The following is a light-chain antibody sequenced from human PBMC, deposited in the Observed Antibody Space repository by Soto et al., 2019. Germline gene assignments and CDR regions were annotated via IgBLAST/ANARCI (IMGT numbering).Light chain of an antibody. CDR3: QQYDGYPRT. CDR2: GAI. J-gene: IGKJ1*01. Sequence: DIQMTQSPSSLSASVGDRVTITCRASQGIARYLAWIKQKTGRAPKSLIYGAINLQSGAPSRFSGSGSGREFTLTISSLQPEDFATYYCQQYDGYPRTFGQGTKVEI. V-gene: IGKV1-16*01. CDR1: QGIARY.